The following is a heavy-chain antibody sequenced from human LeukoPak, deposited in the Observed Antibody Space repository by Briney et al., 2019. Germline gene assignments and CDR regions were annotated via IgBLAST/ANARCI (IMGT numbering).Heavy chain of an antibody. J-gene: IGHJ3*02. CDR2: INSDGSST. V-gene: IGHV3-74*01. D-gene: IGHD2-21*02. Sequence: AGGSLRLSCAASGFTFSSYWMHWVRQAPGKGLVWVSRINSDGSSTSYADSVKGRLTISRDNAKNTLYLQMNSLRAEDTAVYYCANYCGGDCLDAFDIWGQGTMVTVSS. CDR3: ANYCGGDCLDAFDI. CDR1: GFTFSSYW.